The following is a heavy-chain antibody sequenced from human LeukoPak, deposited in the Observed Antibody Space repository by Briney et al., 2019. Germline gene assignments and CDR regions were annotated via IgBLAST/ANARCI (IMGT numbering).Heavy chain of an antibody. V-gene: IGHV5-10-1*01. CDR3: ARQTVAGYWFDP. Sequence: GESLKISCKGSGYSFTSYWIGWVRQMPGKGLEWMGRIDPSDSYTNYSPSFQGHVTISADKSISTAYLQWSSLKASDTAMYYCARQTVAGYWFDPWGQGTLVTVSS. J-gene: IGHJ5*02. D-gene: IGHD6-19*01. CDR2: IDPSDSYT. CDR1: GYSFTSYW.